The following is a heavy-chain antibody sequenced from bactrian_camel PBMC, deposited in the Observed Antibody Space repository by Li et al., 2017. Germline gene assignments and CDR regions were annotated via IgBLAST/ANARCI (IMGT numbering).Heavy chain of an antibody. D-gene: IGHD3*01. CDR1: GDTFSASC. V-gene: IGHV3S25*01. Sequence: QLVESGGGSVQAGGSLRLSCSASGDTFSASCMGWFRQAPGKGLEWISAIDGADGGGGNTYYAESVKGRFTISRDDAKSALYLQLNSLNRDDTALYYCAAAYDYCSGSWCSLYSSWGQGTQVTVS. CDR2: IDGADGGGGNT. CDR3: AAAYDYCSGSWCSLYSS. J-gene: IGHJ6*01.